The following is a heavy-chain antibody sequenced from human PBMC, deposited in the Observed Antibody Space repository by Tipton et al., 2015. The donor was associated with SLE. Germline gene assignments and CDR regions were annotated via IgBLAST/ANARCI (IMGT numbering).Heavy chain of an antibody. CDR3: ASPGYCSSTSCYTRGAFDV. D-gene: IGHD2-2*02. CDR2: ISAYNGNT. J-gene: IGHJ3*01. Sequence: QLVQSGAEVKKPGASVKVSCKASGYTFTSYGISWVRQAPGQGLEWMGWISAYNGNTNYAQKLQGRVTMTTDTSTSTAYMELRSRRSDDTAVYYCASPGYCSSTSCYTRGAFDVWGQGTMVTVSS. CDR1: GYTFTSYG. V-gene: IGHV1-18*01.